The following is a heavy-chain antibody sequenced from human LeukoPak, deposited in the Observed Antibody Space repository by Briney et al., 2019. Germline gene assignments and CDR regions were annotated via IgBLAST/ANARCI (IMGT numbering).Heavy chain of an antibody. V-gene: IGHV1-18*01. CDR2: ISGYNGNT. CDR3: ARDIKRSRARWENLGIDP. CDR1: GYTLTNYG. Sequence: ASVKVSCKASGYTLTNYGISWVRQAPGQGLEWMGWISGYNGNTNYAQKVQGRVTMTADASTSTTYMELRSLRSDDTAVYYCARDIKRSRARWENLGIDPWGQGTLVTVSS. D-gene: IGHD3-16*01. J-gene: IGHJ5*02.